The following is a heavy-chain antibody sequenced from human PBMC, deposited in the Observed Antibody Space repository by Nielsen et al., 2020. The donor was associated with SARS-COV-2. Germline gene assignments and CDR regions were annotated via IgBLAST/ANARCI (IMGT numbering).Heavy chain of an antibody. V-gene: IGHV4-34*01. J-gene: IGHJ4*02. CDR2: INHSGST. CDR1: GGSFSGYY. D-gene: IGHD1-7*01. CDR3: ARRGLTGTRRFDY. Sequence: SETLSLTCAVYGGSFSGYYWSWIRQPPGKGLEWIGEINHSGSTNYNPSLKSRVTISVDTSKNQFSLKLSSVTAADTAVYYCARRGLTGTRRFDYWGQGTLVTVSS.